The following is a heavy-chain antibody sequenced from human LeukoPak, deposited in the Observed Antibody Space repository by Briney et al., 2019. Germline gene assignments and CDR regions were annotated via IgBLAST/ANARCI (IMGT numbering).Heavy chain of an antibody. CDR1: GGSISTTNW. J-gene: IGHJ4*02. CDR3: AREGGPYRPLDY. CDR2: VHLSGRT. Sequence: SGTLSLTCGVSGGSISTTNWWTWVRQPPGEGLEWIGEVHLSGRTHYNPSLESRVTMSVDMSENHLSLRLPSVTAADTAVYYCAREGGPYRPLDYSGQGTLVTVSS. V-gene: IGHV4-4*02.